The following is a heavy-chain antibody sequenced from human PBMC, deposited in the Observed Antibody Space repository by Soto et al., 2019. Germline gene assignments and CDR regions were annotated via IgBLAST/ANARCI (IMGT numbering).Heavy chain of an antibody. Sequence: EVQLVESGGGLVQPGGSLRLSCAASGFTFSSYWMSWVRQAPGKGLEWVANIKQDGSEKYYVDSVKGRFTISRDNAKNSLYLQMNSLRAEDTAVYYCARGDYDYVWGSYRSRFGFDYWGQGTLVTVSS. CDR2: IKQDGSEK. CDR1: GFTFSSYW. CDR3: ARGDYDYVWGSYRSRFGFDY. J-gene: IGHJ4*02. D-gene: IGHD3-16*02. V-gene: IGHV3-7*01.